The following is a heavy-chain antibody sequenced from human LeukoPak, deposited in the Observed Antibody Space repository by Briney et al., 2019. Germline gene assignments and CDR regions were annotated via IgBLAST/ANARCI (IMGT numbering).Heavy chain of an antibody. V-gene: IGHV4-34*01. Sequence: PSETLSLTCAVSGGSISSGGYYWSWIRQPPGKGLEWIGEINHSGSTNYNPSLKSRVTISVDTSKNQFSLKLSSVTAADTAVYYCARQRRVGYYGSGKWFDPWGQGTLVTVSS. D-gene: IGHD3-10*01. CDR3: ARQRRVGYYGSGKWFDP. CDR2: INHSGST. CDR1: GGSISSGGYY. J-gene: IGHJ5*02.